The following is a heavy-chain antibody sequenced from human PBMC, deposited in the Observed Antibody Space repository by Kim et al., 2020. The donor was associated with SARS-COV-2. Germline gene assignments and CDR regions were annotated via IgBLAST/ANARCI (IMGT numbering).Heavy chain of an antibody. J-gene: IGHJ3*01. V-gene: IGHV1-69*04. CDR2: VIPILGIA. CDR1: GGTFSSYA. Sequence: SVKVSCKDSGGTFSSYAISWVRQAPGQGLEWMGRVIPILGIANYAQKVQGRVTSTEDKCTSTAYMELSSLRSEDTAVYYCATLIAAAGLYVGGWWGQGTMVTVSS. CDR3: ATLIAAAGLYVGGW. D-gene: IGHD6-13*01.